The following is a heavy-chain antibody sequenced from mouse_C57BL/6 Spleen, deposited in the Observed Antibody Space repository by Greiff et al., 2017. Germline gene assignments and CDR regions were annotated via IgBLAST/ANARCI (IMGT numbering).Heavy chain of an antibody. CDR3: TTNGLALFAY. D-gene: IGHD1-2*01. J-gene: IGHJ3*01. Sequence: EVQLQQSGAELVRPGASVKLSCTASGFNIKDYYMHWVKQRPEQGLEWIGRIDPEDGDTEYAPKFQGKATMTADTSSNTAFPQLSSRTSEDTAIYYCTTNGLALFAYWGQGTLVTVSA. CDR2: IDPEDGDT. CDR1: GFNIKDYY. V-gene: IGHV14-1*01.